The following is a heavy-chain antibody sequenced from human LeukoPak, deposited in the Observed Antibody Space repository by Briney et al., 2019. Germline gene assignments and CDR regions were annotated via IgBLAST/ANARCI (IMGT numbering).Heavy chain of an antibody. CDR3: ARRYYDSSGYPYYFDY. J-gene: IGHJ4*02. Sequence: ASVKVSCKASGYTFTSYYMHWVRQAPGQGLEWMGIINPSGGSTSYAQKFQGRVTMTRDTSTSTVYMELSSLRSEDTAVYYCARRYYDSSGYPYYFDYWGQGTLVTVFS. CDR1: GYTFTSYY. CDR2: INPSGGST. V-gene: IGHV1-46*01. D-gene: IGHD3-22*01.